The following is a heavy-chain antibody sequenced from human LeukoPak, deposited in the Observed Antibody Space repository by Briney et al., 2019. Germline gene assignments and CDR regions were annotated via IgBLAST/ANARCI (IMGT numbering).Heavy chain of an antibody. D-gene: IGHD2-2*01. J-gene: IGHJ4*02. CDR3: SRDEVCFSTSCCAGDY. CDR2: IIPIFGTA. V-gene: IGHV1-69*06. CDR1: GGTFSSYA. Sequence: GSSVKVSCKASGGTFSSYAISWVRQAPGQGLEWMGGIIPIFGTANYAQKFQGRLTITADKSTSTAYMELRSLRSEDTAVYYCSRDEVCFSTSCCAGDYWGQGTVVTVSS.